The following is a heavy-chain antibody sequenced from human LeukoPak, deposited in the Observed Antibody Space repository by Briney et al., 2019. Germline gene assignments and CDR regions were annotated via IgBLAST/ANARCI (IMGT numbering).Heavy chain of an antibody. J-gene: IGHJ4*02. CDR3: AKVKAVAGHFDY. V-gene: IGHV3-23*01. Sequence: GRSLRLSCAASGFTFSSYAMSSVRQAPGKGLEWVSAITGSGGSTYYADSVKGRFTISRDNSKNTLYLQMNSLRAEDTAVYYCAKVKAVAGHFDYWGQGTLVTVSS. D-gene: IGHD6-19*01. CDR2: ITGSGGST. CDR1: GFTFSSYA.